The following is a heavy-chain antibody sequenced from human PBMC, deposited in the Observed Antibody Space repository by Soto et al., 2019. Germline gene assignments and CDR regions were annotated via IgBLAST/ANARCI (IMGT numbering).Heavy chain of an antibody. CDR1: GFTCSSCA. CDR2: ISYDGSNK. Sequence: GGSLRLSCAASGFTCSSCAMHWVRQAPGKGLEWVAVISYDGSNKYYADSVKGRFTVSRDNSKNTLYLQVNSLRAEDTAVYYCARVIMDVWGQGTTVTVSS. V-gene: IGHV3-30-3*01. CDR3: ARVIMDV. J-gene: IGHJ6*02.